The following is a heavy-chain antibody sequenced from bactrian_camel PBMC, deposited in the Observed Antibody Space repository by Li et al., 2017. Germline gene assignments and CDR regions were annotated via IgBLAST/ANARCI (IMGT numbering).Heavy chain of an antibody. Sequence: HVQLVESGGDSVLAGGSLRLSCAASGATYNTLCMGWLRQVTEEEREGVATFDGRSSATYYGDSVKGRFTISRGNAKSTHYLQMNDLEPEDTAMYFCAADSRGDGNWLLMTQSFDSWGQGTQVTVS. CDR1: GATYNTLC. CDR3: AADSRGDGNWLLMTQSFDS. CDR2: FDGRSSAT. V-gene: IGHV3S1*01. J-gene: IGHJ6*01. D-gene: IGHD7*01.